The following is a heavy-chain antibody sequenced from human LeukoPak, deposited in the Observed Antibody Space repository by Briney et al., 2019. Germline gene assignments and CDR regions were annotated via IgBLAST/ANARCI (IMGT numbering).Heavy chain of an antibody. CDR3: ARRSVVTAINFDAFDF. J-gene: IGHJ3*01. V-gene: IGHV4-61*01. D-gene: IGHD2-21*02. CDR1: GGSISSGSYY. CDR2: IYYTGST. Sequence: SETLSLTCTVSGGSISSGSYYWSWIRQPPGKGLQWIGYIYYTGSTNYNPSLKSRVTISVDTSKNQFSLKLNSVTAADTAVYYCARRSVVTAINFDAFDFWGQGTMVTVSS.